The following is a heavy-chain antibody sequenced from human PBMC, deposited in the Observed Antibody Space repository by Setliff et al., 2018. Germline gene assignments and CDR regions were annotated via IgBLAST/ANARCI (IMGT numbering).Heavy chain of an antibody. V-gene: IGHV4-4*02. CDR1: GGSISSSNW. D-gene: IGHD3-3*01. J-gene: IGHJ4*02. Sequence: PSETLSLTCAVSGGSISSSNWWSWVRQPPGKGLEWIGEIYHSGSTNYNPSLKSRVTISVDKSKNQFSLKLSSVTAADTAVYYCARVAPDYNFWSGYYAYWGQGTLVTVSS. CDR3: ARVAPDYNFWSGYYAY. CDR2: IYHSGST.